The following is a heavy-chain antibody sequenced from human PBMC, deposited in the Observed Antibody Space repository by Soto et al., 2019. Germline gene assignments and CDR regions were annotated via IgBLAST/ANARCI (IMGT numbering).Heavy chain of an antibody. D-gene: IGHD5-12*01. Sequence: GGSLRLSCSASGFTFSSYAMHWVRQAPGKGLEYVSAISSNGGSTYYADSVKGRFTISRDNSKNTLYLQMSSLRAEDTAVYYCVKGRWLPGIDVAFDIWGQGTMVTV. J-gene: IGHJ3*02. CDR2: ISSNGGST. CDR3: VKGRWLPGIDVAFDI. CDR1: GFTFSSYA. V-gene: IGHV3-64D*06.